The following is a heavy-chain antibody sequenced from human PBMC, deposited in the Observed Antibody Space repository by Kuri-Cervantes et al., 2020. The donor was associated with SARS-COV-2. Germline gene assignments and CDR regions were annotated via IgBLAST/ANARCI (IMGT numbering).Heavy chain of an antibody. D-gene: IGHD4-17*01. CDR2: ISSSSTI. V-gene: IGHV3-48*01. Sequence: GGSLRLSCAASGFTFSSYSMNWVRQAPGKGLEWVSYISSSSTIYYADSVKGRFTISRDNSKNTLYLQMNSLRAEDTAVYYCAKEGGDYVRAFDIWGQGTKVTVSS. CDR3: AKEGGDYVRAFDI. CDR1: GFTFSSYS. J-gene: IGHJ3*02.